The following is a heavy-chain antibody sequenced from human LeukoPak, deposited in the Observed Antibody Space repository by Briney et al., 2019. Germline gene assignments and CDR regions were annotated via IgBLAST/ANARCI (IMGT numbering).Heavy chain of an antibody. CDR2: ISSSGSAI. CDR3: ARANYYDTSGFDY. D-gene: IGHD3-22*01. V-gene: IGHV3-11*04. Sequence: GGSLRLSCAVSGFTVSSNYMSWVRKAPGKGLEWVPYISSSGSAIYYADSVKGRFTISRDNAKDSLYLQMNSLRAEDTAVYYCARANYYDTSGFDYWGQGTLVTVSS. CDR1: GFTVSSNY. J-gene: IGHJ4*02.